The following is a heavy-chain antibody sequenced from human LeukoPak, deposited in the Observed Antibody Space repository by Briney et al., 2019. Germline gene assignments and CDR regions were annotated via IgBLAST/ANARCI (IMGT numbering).Heavy chain of an antibody. J-gene: IGHJ4*02. V-gene: IGHV3-9*03. D-gene: IGHD3-9*01. CDR2: ISWNSGSI. CDR3: AKDRHYDILTGYFDY. CDR1: GFTFDDYA. Sequence: GGSLRLSCAASGFTFDDYAMHWVRQAPGKGLEWVSGISWNSGSIGYADSVKGRFTISRDNAKNSLYLQMNSLRAEDMALYYCAKDRHYDILTGYFDYWGQGTLVTVSS.